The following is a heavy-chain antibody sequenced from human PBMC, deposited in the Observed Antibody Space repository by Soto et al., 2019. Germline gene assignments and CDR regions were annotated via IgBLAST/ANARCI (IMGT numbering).Heavy chain of an antibody. V-gene: IGHV3-66*01. D-gene: IGHD2-21*02. CDR3: ARGDCGGDCYYAFDI. CDR2: IYSGGST. Sequence: DVQLVESGGGLVQPGGSLTLSCAVSGFSVSSNYMRWVRQAPGKGLEWVSVIYSGGSTYYADSVRGRFTISRDKSKNTLDLQMDSLRAEDTAVYYCARGDCGGDCYYAFDIWGQGTMVTVSS. CDR1: GFSVSSNY. J-gene: IGHJ3*02.